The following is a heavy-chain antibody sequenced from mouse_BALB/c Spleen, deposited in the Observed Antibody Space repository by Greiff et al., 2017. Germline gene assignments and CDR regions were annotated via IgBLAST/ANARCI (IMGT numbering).Heavy chain of an antibody. J-gene: IGHJ3*01. V-gene: IGHV5-9*03. Sequence: EVQGVESGGGLVKPGGSLKLSCAASGFTFSSYTMSWVRQTPEKRLEWVATISSGGGNTYYPDSVKGRFTISRDNAKNNLYLQMSSLRSEDTALYYCAQDPHYYGSFAYWGQGTLVTVSA. CDR2: ISSGGGNT. CDR3: AQDPHYYGSFAY. CDR1: GFTFSSYT. D-gene: IGHD1-2*01.